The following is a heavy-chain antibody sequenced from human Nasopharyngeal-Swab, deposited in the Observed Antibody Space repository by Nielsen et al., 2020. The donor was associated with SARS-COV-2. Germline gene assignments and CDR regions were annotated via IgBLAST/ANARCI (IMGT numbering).Heavy chain of an antibody. CDR3: ARDLGCSGGSCYLLDL. D-gene: IGHD2-15*01. J-gene: IGHJ5*02. V-gene: IGHV3-7*04. CDR2: IKQDGSEK. Sequence: LKISCAASGFTFSSYWMSWVRQAPGKGLEWVANIKQDGSEKYYVDSVKGRFTISRDNAKNSLYLQMNSLRAGDTAVYYCARDLGCSGGSCYLLDLWGQGTLVTVSS. CDR1: GFTFSSYW.